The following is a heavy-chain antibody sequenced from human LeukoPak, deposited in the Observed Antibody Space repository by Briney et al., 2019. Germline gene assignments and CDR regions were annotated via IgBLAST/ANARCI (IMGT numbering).Heavy chain of an antibody. Sequence: PGRSLRLSCAASGFTFSSFGMHWVRQAPGKGLEWVAVISYDGSYKYYGDSVKGRFTISRDNSKNTVHLHMNSLRAEDTAVYYCAKDAAHMKRPGHSSGQFDYWGQGTLVTVSS. J-gene: IGHJ4*02. CDR2: ISYDGSYK. CDR3: AKDAAHMKRPGHSSGQFDY. CDR1: GFTFSSFG. D-gene: IGHD6-19*01. V-gene: IGHV3-30*19.